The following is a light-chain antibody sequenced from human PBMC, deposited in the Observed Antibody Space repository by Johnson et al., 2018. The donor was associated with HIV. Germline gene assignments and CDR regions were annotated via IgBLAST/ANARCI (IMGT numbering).Light chain of an antibody. CDR1: SSNIGNNY. CDR3: GAWDSSLSSYV. CDR2: ANN. J-gene: IGLJ1*01. Sequence: QSVLTQPPSVSAAPGQKVTISCSGRSSNIGNNYVSWYQQLPGTAPRLLISANNERPSDIPDRFSGSKSGTSATLGITGLQTGDEADYYCGAWDSSLSSYVFGTRTNVTVL. V-gene: IGLV1-51*01.